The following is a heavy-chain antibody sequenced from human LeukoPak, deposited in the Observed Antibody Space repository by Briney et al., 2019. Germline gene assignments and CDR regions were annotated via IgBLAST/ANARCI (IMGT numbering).Heavy chain of an antibody. CDR1: GYTFTTYG. V-gene: IGHV1-18*01. CDR3: ARSSLAVAGSVFDY. CDR2: ISTYNGNT. J-gene: IGHJ4*02. Sequence: GASVKVSCKASGYTFTTYGISWVRQVPGQGLEWMGWISTYNGNTNYAQNLQGRVTMTTDTSTSTAYMELRSLRSDDTAVYYCARSSLAVAGSVFDYWGQGTLVTVSS. D-gene: IGHD6-19*01.